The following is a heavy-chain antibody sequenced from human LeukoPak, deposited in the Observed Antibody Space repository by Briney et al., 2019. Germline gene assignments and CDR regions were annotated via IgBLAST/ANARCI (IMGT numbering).Heavy chain of an antibody. CDR1: GGTFSSYA. CDR2: IIPIFGTA. J-gene: IGHJ4*02. D-gene: IGHD3-22*01. CDR3: ARVPYYYDSSGYWSYFDY. Sequence: GASVKVSCKASGGTFSSYANSLVRQAPGQGLEWMGGIIPIFGTANYAQKFQGRVPITTDEYTSTAYMELSSLRSEDTAVYSCARVPYYYDSSGYWSYFDYWGQGTLVTVSS. V-gene: IGHV1-69*05.